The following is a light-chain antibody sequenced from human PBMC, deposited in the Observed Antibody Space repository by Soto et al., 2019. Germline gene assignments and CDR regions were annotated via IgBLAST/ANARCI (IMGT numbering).Light chain of an antibody. V-gene: IGKV3D-20*01. Sequence: EIVLTQSPATLSLSPGERATLSCGASQSVTNSYLVWYQQKPGLAPRLLIYDASSRATGIPDRFSGSGSGTDFTLTISRLEPEDFAVYYCQQYGSSPITFGQGTRLEIK. CDR1: QSVTNSY. CDR2: DAS. CDR3: QQYGSSPIT. J-gene: IGKJ5*01.